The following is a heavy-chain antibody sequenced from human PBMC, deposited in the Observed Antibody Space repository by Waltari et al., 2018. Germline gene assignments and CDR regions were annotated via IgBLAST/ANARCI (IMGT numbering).Heavy chain of an antibody. CDR2: IGVAGDT. Sequence: EVQLVGSGGVLVHPGGSLRLSGTASGFTFINYDMHWVRQVTGKGLEWVSGIGVAGDTYYADSVRGRFTISRQNVKNSLYLQMDSLRAEDTAVYYCTRGLKNWFDPWGQGILVTVSS. J-gene: IGHJ5*02. V-gene: IGHV3-13*01. CDR3: TRGLKNWFDP. CDR1: GFTFINYD.